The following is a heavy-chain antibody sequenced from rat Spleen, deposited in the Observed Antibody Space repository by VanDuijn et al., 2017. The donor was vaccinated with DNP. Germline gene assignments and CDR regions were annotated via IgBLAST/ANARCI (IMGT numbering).Heavy chain of an antibody. Sequence: EVQLVESGGGPVQPGRSLKLSCVASGFIFNNYWMTWIRQAPGKGLEWVASITNAGGSTYYPDSVKGRLTVSRDSAKSTLYLQMNSLRSEDTATYYCTRMNYGGYFYVMDAWGQGTSGTVAS. CDR1: GFIFNNYW. V-gene: IGHV5-31*01. D-gene: IGHD1-11*01. J-gene: IGHJ4*01. CDR2: ITNAGGST. CDR3: TRMNYGGYFYVMDA.